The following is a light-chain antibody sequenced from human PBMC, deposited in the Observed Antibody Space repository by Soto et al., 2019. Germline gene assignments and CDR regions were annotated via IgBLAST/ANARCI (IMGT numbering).Light chain of an antibody. V-gene: IGLV4-60*02. Sequence: QSVLTQSSSTSASLGSSVKLTCILSSGHSTYIIAWHQQQPGKAPRFLMTLDRSGSYNRGSGVPDRFSGSSSGADRYLTISNLQFEDEGDYYCETWYSNTHKVFGGGTKLTVL. J-gene: IGLJ3*02. CDR3: ETWYSNTHKV. CDR1: SGHSTYI. CDR2: LDRSGSY.